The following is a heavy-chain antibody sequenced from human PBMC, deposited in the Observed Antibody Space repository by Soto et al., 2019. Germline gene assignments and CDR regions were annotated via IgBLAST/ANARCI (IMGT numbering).Heavy chain of an antibody. Sequence: QVQLVQSGAEVKKPGASVKVSCKASGYTFTSYDINWVRQATGQGLEWMGWMNPNSGNTGYAQKFQGRVTMRXXAXIXRDYMELSSLRSEDTAVYYCARGRPTRGKPYWSFDLWGRGTLVTVSS. J-gene: IGHJ2*01. CDR2: MNPNSGNT. CDR3: ARGRPTRGKPYWSFDL. V-gene: IGHV1-8*01. D-gene: IGHD2-8*02. CDR1: GYTFTSYD.